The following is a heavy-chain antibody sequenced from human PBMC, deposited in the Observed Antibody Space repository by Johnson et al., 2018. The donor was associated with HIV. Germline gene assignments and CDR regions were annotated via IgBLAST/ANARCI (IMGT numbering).Heavy chain of an antibody. CDR3: TTGAFHAFDI. D-gene: IGHD2/OR15-2a*01. Sequence: VRLVESGGGLVQPGGSLRLSCAASGFTFSSYWMHWVRQAPGKGLVWVSRIISDVSSAIYTDSVTGRFTISRDNTKNTLYLQMNSLRAEDTAVYYCTTGAFHAFDIWGQGTMVTVSS. CDR2: IISDVSSA. CDR1: GFTFSSYW. V-gene: IGHV3-74*01. J-gene: IGHJ3*02.